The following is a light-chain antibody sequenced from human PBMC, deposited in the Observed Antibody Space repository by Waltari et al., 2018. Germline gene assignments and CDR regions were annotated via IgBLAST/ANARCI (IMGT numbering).Light chain of an antibody. CDR2: KAS. Sequence: IQMPQSPSTLSASVGDRVTLTCGASQSISNWLAWYQQKPGKAPKVLIYKASSVQSGVASRFSGSGSRTEFTLTISSLQPDDFATYYCQHYNSYSVTFGPGTKVDI. CDR1: QSISNW. CDR3: QHYNSYSVT. V-gene: IGKV1-5*03. J-gene: IGKJ3*01.